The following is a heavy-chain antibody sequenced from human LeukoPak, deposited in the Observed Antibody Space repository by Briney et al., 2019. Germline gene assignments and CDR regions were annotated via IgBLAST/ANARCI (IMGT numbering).Heavy chain of an antibody. D-gene: IGHD2/OR15-2a*01. Sequence: PGGSLRLSCAASGFTFSSYAMHWVRQAPGKGLEWVAVISYDGSNKYYADSVKGRFTISRDNAKNSVFLQMNSLRVEDTAIYFCANTTYYFNWGQGTLVTVSS. J-gene: IGHJ4*02. V-gene: IGHV3-30-3*01. CDR1: GFTFSSYA. CDR2: ISYDGSNK. CDR3: ANTTYYFN.